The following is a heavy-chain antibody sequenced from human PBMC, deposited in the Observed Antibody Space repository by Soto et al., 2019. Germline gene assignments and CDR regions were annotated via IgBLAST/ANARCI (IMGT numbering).Heavy chain of an antibody. Sequence: EVQILQSGGGLVQPGASLRLSCAASGFTFTTYAMTWIRQAPGKGLEWVASISGSGRSANYSDSAKGRFVLSRDNSKNTVFLEMTSLRVGDSAVYFCARDNGESGYWGQGTLVTVSS. CDR2: ISGSGRSA. D-gene: IGHD2-2*03. J-gene: IGHJ1*01. V-gene: IGHV3-23*01. CDR3: ARDNGESGY. CDR1: GFTFTTYA.